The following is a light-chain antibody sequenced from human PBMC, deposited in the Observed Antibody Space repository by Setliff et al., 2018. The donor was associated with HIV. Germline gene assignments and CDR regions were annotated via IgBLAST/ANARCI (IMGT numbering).Light chain of an antibody. J-gene: IGKJ5*01. V-gene: IGKV4-1*01. Sequence: DIVMTQSPDSLAVSLGERATINCGSSQSVFYSSNKKNYLAWYQQKSGQPPKLLIYWASTRESGVPGRFSGSGSGTDFTLTIDSLQADDVAVYFCQQYYSTPITFGQGTRLEIK. CDR3: QQYYSTPIT. CDR2: WAS. CDR1: QSVFYSSNKKNY.